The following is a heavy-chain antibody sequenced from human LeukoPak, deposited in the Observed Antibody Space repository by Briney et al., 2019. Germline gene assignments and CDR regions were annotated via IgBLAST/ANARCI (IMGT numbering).Heavy chain of an antibody. D-gene: IGHD3-22*01. CDR2: ISGGGGST. Sequence: GGSLRLSCAASGFTFSSYAMSWVRQAPGKGLEWVSAISGGGGSTYYADSVKGRFTISRDNAKNSLYLQMNSLRAEDTAVYYCAREKYDSSGYPAGYFDYWGQGTLVTVSS. CDR3: AREKYDSSGYPAGYFDY. V-gene: IGHV3-23*01. CDR1: GFTFSSYA. J-gene: IGHJ4*02.